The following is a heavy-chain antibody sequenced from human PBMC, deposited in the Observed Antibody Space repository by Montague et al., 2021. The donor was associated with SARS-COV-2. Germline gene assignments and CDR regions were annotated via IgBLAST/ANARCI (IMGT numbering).Heavy chain of an antibody. J-gene: IGHJ4*02. CDR1: GGSISSGSYY. CDR3: ARGIAVAGLFDY. CDR2: ISISGST. D-gene: IGHD6-19*01. V-gene: IGHV4-61*02. Sequence: TLSLTCTVSGGSISSGSYYWSWIRQPAGKGLEWIGRISISGSTNYNPSLKSRVTISVDTSKNQFSLKLSSVTAADTAVYCCARGIAVAGLFDYWGQGTLVTVSS.